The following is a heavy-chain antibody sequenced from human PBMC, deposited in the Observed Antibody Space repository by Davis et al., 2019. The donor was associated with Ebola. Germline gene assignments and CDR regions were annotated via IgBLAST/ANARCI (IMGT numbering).Heavy chain of an antibody. J-gene: IGHJ5*02. D-gene: IGHD3-3*01. CDR1: GYTFTSYG. Sequence: AASVKVSCKASGYTFTSYGISWVRQAPGQGLEWMGWISAYNGNTNYAQKLQGRVTMTTDTSTSTAYMELRSLRSDDTAVYYCARHDYDFWSGYYGGYWFDPWGQGTLVTVSS. V-gene: IGHV1-18*01. CDR2: ISAYNGNT. CDR3: ARHDYDFWSGYYGGYWFDP.